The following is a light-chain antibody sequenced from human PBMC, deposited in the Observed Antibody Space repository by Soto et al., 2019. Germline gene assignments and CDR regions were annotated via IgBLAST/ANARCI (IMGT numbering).Light chain of an antibody. Sequence: EIVMRQYPATLSMSPGERATLSYTASHYVYSNVTWFQQRPGQAPRLLIYRASARATGTPARFSGSGSGTEFTLTITSLQSEDFAVYYCQQYHNLWTFGQGTEVEIK. CDR2: RAS. J-gene: IGKJ1*01. CDR3: QQYHNLWT. V-gene: IGKV3-15*01. CDR1: HYVYSN.